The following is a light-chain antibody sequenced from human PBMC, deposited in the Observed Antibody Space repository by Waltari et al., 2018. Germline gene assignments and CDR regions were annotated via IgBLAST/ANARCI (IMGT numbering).Light chain of an antibody. CDR1: ITDIGGYFF. V-gene: IGLV2-14*03. CDR3: SSYSSTTTRVL. CDR2: GVS. Sequence: QSALTQPASVSGSPGQSITIPCTGSITDIGGYFFVPWYQHQSGKAPKLIIYGVSNRPSGVSDRFSGSKSDNTASLTISGLQTQDEADYYCSSYSSTTTRVLFGGGTRLTVL. J-gene: IGLJ2*01.